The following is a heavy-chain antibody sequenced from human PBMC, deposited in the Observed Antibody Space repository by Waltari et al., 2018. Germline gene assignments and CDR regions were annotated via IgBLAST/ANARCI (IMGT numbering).Heavy chain of an antibody. CDR1: GGPISSRSYY. J-gene: IGHJ4*02. Sequence: QLQLQESGPGLVKPSETLSLTCTVSGGPISSRSYYWGWIRQPPGKGLEWIGSIYYSGSTYYNPSLKSRVTISVDTSKNQFSLKLSSVTAADTAVYYCASIITIFGVVPSGWGKGTLVTVSS. CDR3: ASIITIFGVVPSG. V-gene: IGHV4-39*01. CDR2: IYYSGST. D-gene: IGHD3-3*01.